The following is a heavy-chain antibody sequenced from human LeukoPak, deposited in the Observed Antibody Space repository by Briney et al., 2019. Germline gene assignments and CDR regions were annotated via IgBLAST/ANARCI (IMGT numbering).Heavy chain of an antibody. J-gene: IGHJ4*02. Sequence: GGSLRLSCVGSGFTFSNSAIHWVRQAPGKGLEWVAVISFDGDNKYYGDSVKGRFTVSRDNSKHTLYLQMNSLRTEDTAVYYCAKDRRDCNSTSCYRVGGDFDYWGQGTLVTVSS. CDR2: ISFDGDNK. CDR1: GFTFSNSA. D-gene: IGHD2-2*01. V-gene: IGHV3-30-3*01. CDR3: AKDRRDCNSTSCYRVGGDFDY.